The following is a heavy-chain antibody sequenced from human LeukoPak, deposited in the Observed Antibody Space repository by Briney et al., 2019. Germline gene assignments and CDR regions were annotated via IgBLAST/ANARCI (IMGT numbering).Heavy chain of an antibody. J-gene: IGHJ4*02. Sequence: GGSLRLSCAASGFTVSSNYMSWVRQAPGEGLEWVSVIYSGGSTYYADSVKGRFTISRDNSKNTLYLQMNSLRAEGTAVYYCARGDSLFTYYFDYWGQGTLVTVSS. CDR1: GFTVSSNY. CDR2: IYSGGST. V-gene: IGHV3-53*01. D-gene: IGHD5-24*01. CDR3: ARGDSLFTYYFDY.